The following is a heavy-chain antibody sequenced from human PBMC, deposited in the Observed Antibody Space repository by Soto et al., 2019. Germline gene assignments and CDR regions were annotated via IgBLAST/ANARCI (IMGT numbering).Heavy chain of an antibody. CDR2: ISAYNGNT. J-gene: IGHJ4*02. CDR1: GYTFTSYG. Sequence: ASVKVSCKASGYTFTSYGISWVRQAPGQGLEWMGWISAYNGNTNYAQKLQGRVTMTTDTSTSTAYMELRSLRSDDTAVYYCARVPQDPAILRFLEWLPEPSFDYWGQGTLVTVSS. D-gene: IGHD3-3*01. CDR3: ARVPQDPAILRFLEWLPEPSFDY. V-gene: IGHV1-18*01.